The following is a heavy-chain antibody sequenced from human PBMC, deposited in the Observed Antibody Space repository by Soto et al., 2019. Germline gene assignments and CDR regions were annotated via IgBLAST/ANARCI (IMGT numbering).Heavy chain of an antibody. Sequence: SETLSLTCTVSGGSISSYYWSWIRQPPGKGLEWIGYIYYSGSTNYNPSLKSRVTISVDTSKNQFSLKLSSVTAADTAVYYCASYYDSSGQPFDYWGQGTLVTVSS. CDR1: GGSISSYY. CDR2: IYYSGST. V-gene: IGHV4-59*01. J-gene: IGHJ4*02. D-gene: IGHD3-22*01. CDR3: ASYYDSSGQPFDY.